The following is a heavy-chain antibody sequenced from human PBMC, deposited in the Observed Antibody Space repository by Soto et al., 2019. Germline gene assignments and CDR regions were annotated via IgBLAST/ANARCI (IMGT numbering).Heavy chain of an antibody. J-gene: IGHJ4*02. D-gene: IGHD5-18*01. Sequence: NPSETLSLTCSVSGGSISSYYWSWIRQPPGKGLEWIGHIYYSGSTNYNPSLKSRVTISVDTSKNQFSLKLSSVTAADTAVYYRARRGYLYGTYYFDYWGQGTLVTVSS. CDR1: GGSISSYY. CDR2: IYYSGST. CDR3: ARRGYLYGTYYFDY. V-gene: IGHV4-59*01.